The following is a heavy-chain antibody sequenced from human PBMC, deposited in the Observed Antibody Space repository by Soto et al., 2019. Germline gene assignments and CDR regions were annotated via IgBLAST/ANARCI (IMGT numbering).Heavy chain of an antibody. D-gene: IGHD3-10*01. CDR1: GGSISSGGYY. CDR2: IYYSGST. Sequence: QVQLQESGPGLVKPSQTLSLTCTVSGGSISSGGYYWSWIRQHPGKGLEWIGYIYYSGSTYYNPSLKSRVSISVDTSKNQFSLKLSSVTAADTAVYYCARGSAGLWFGELLSGGGWFDPWGQGTLVTVSS. CDR3: ARGSAGLWFGELLSGGGWFDP. V-gene: IGHV4-31*03. J-gene: IGHJ5*02.